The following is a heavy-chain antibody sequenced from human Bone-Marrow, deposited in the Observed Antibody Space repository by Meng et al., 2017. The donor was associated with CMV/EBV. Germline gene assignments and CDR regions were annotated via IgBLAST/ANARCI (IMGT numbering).Heavy chain of an antibody. CDR1: GFTFSNAW. V-gene: IGHV4-38-2*02. CDR3: ARDVLGYCSSTSCLGGWFDP. Sequence: ESLKISCAASGFTFSNAWMSWVRQAPGKGLEWIGSIYHSGSTYYNPSLKSQVTISVDTSKNQFSLKLSSVTAADTAVYYCARDVLGYCSSTSCLGGWFDPWGQGNLVTVSS. CDR2: IYHSGST. D-gene: IGHD2-2*01. J-gene: IGHJ5*02.